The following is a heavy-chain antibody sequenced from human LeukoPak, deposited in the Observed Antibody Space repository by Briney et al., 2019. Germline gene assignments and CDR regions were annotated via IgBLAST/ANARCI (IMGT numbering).Heavy chain of an antibody. CDR1: GGSISSYY. D-gene: IGHD6-6*01. CDR2: LYYSGST. V-gene: IGHV4-39*01. CDR3: ARRSSSWNAFDI. J-gene: IGHJ3*02. Sequence: PSETLSLTCTVSGGSISSYYWGWIRQPPGKGLEWIGSLYYSGSTYYNPSLKSRVTISVDTSKNQFSLKLGSVTAADTAVYYCARRSSSWNAFDIWGRGTMVTVSS.